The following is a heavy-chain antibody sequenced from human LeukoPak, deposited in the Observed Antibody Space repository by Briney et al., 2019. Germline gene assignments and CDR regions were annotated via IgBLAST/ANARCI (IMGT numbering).Heavy chain of an antibody. Sequence: PGGSLSLSCAASGFTFDDYAMHWVRQAPGKGLEWVSGISWNSGNIGYADSVKGRFTISRDNAKNSLYLQVNSVKAEDMALYYCAKDGARSGWYLFDYWGQGTLVTVSS. J-gene: IGHJ4*02. D-gene: IGHD6-19*01. V-gene: IGHV3-9*03. CDR3: AKDGARSGWYLFDY. CDR2: ISWNSGNI. CDR1: GFTFDDYA.